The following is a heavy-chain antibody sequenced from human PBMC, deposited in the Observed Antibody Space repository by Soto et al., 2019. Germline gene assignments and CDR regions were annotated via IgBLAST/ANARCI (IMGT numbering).Heavy chain of an antibody. Sequence: ASVKVSCKASGYTFTGYYMHWVRQAPGQGLEWMGWINPNSGGTNYAQKFQGWVTMTRDTSISTAYMELSRLRSDDTAVYYCARDLRRGQYSSGWNYYYYGMDVWGQGTTVTVS. CDR3: ARDLRRGQYSSGWNYYYYGMDV. CDR2: INPNSGGT. V-gene: IGHV1-2*04. J-gene: IGHJ6*02. D-gene: IGHD6-19*01. CDR1: GYTFTGYY.